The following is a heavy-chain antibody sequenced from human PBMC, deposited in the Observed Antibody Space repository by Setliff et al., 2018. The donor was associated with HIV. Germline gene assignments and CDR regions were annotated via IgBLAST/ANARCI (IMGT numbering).Heavy chain of an antibody. D-gene: IGHD3-22*01. CDR2: MNTDGSST. J-gene: IGHJ4*02. Sequence: GGSLRLSCAASGFTFSSYWMHWVRQAPGRGLVWVFGMNTDGSSTRYADSVKGRFTISRDNAKNMLYLQMNSLSADDTAVYYCVRGSGYYYFDNWGQGTLVTVSS. CDR3: VRGSGYYYFDN. V-gene: IGHV3-74*01. CDR1: GFTFSSYW.